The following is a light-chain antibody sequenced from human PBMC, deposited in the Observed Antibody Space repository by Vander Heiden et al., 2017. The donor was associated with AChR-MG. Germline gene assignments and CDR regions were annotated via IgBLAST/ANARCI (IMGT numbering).Light chain of an antibody. Sequence: DIQMTQSPSSLSASVGDRVTITCRASQTIRTYLNWYQQKPGEAPNLLISAASSLQSGVPSRFSGSGSGTDFTLTISSLQSEDFATYYCQQSDNTLRTFGQGTKVEIK. CDR2: AAS. CDR1: QTIRTY. J-gene: IGKJ1*01. CDR3: QQSDNTLRT. V-gene: IGKV1-39*01.